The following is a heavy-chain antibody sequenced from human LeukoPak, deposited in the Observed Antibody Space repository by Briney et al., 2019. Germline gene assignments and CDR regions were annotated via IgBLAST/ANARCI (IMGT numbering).Heavy chain of an antibody. J-gene: IGHJ4*02. D-gene: IGHD3-10*01. Sequence: QPGGSLRLSCAASGFAFNTQGMHWVRQAPGKGLEWVAVIWFDGSNKYYADSVKGRFTVSRDNSKNTLYLQMDSLRAEGTAVYYCARDFREGSYFDCWGQGTLVTVSS. V-gene: IGHV3-33*01. CDR3: ARDFREGSYFDC. CDR1: GFAFNTQG. CDR2: IWFDGSNK.